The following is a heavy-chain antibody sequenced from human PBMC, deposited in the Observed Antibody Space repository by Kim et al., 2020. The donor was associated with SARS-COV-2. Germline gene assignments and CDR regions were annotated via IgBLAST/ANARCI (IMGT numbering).Heavy chain of an antibody. CDR3: ARVVYDFWSGYYSL. V-gene: IGHV3-7*01. CDR2: IKQDGSEK. D-gene: IGHD3-3*01. Sequence: GGSLRLSCAASGFTFSSFWMSWVRQAPGKGLEWVANIKQDGSEKYYVDSVKGRFTISRDNAKNSLYLQMNSLRAEDTAVYYCARVVYDFWSGYYSLWGQGTLVTVSS. J-gene: IGHJ4*02. CDR1: GFTFSSFW.